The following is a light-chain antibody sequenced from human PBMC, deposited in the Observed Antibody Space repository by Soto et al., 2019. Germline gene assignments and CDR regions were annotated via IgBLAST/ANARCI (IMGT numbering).Light chain of an antibody. V-gene: IGKV3-11*01. CDR2: AAS. J-gene: IGKJ2*01. CDR1: QSVSSY. CDR3: QQRTNWLYT. Sequence: EIVLTQSPATLSLSPGQRATLSCRASQSVSSYLAWYQQKPGQAPRLLIYAASTRATDVPARFSGSGSGTDFPLTINSLEPEDLGVYYCQQRTNWLYTFGQGTKLEI.